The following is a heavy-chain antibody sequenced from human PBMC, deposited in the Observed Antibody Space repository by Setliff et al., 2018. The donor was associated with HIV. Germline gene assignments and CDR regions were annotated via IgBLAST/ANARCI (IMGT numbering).Heavy chain of an antibody. CDR2: ISSSSSTI. J-gene: IGHJ4*02. Sequence: PGGSLRLSCAASGFTFDDYTMHWVRQAPGKGLQWVSLISSSSSTIYYADSVKGRFTISRDSSKNTLYLQMNSLRAEDTAVYYCASTYYDFWSAYLDYWGQGTLVTVSS. CDR1: GFTFDDYT. D-gene: IGHD3-3*01. V-gene: IGHV3-48*01. CDR3: ASTYYDFWSAYLDY.